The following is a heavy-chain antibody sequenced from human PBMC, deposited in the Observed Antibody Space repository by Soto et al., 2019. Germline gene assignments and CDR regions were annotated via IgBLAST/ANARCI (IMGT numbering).Heavy chain of an antibody. D-gene: IGHD4-17*01. CDR2: IYYTGRT. CDR3: ARRYGVYFDY. Sequence: TSETLSLTCTVSGGSLKSGGYYWSWIRQHPGRGLEWIGYIYYTGRTYYNPSLESRVTFSVDTSKNQFSLKLSSVTAADTAVYYCARRYGVYFDYWGQGTLVTVPQ. J-gene: IGHJ4*02. V-gene: IGHV4-31*02. CDR1: GGSLKSGGYY.